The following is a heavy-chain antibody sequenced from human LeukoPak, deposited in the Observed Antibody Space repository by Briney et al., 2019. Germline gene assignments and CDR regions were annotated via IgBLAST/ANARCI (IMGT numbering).Heavy chain of an antibody. D-gene: IGHD1/OR15-1a*01. CDR2: FKSKTDGGTI. V-gene: IGHV3-15*01. CDR1: AFPFTDAW. J-gene: IGHJ1*01. CDR3: STNKARATASHFAD. Sequence: GGSLRFYSSAYAFPFTDAWMGRVRQAPGRGLEWVGRFKSKTDGGTIDYAAPVKGRFTVSRDDSKQTLYLQMNSLKTEDTAVYYSSTNKARATASHFADWGQGTLVTVSS.